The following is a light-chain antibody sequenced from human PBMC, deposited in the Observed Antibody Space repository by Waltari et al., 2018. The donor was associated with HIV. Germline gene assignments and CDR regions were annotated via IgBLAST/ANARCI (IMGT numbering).Light chain of an antibody. CDR2: AAS. V-gene: IGKV1-39*01. J-gene: IGKJ2*01. CDR1: QSIRIY. CDR3: QQTYGAPYT. Sequence: DIQMTQSPSSLSASVGDRVSITCRHSQSIRIYLNWYHQKPGKAPSLLIYAASTLHGGVPSNFSGSGSGTDFTLSISNLQPEDFATYYGQQTYGAPYTFGQGTKLDIK.